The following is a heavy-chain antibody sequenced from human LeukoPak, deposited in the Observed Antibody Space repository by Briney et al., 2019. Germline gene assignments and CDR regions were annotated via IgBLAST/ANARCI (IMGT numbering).Heavy chain of an antibody. CDR2: IIPIFGTA. CDR1: GGTFSSYA. V-gene: IGHV1-69*05. D-gene: IGHD3-3*01. J-gene: IGHJ5*02. CDR3: ARYPTIFAGEDWFDP. Sequence: SGKVSCKASGGTFSSYAISWVRQAPGQGLEWMGGIIPIFGTANYAQKFQGRVTITTDESTSTAYMELSSLRSEDTAVYYCARYPTIFAGEDWFDPWGQGTLVTVSS.